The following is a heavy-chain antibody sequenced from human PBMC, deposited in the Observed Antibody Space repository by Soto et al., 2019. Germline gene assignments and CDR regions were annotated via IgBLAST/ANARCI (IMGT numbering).Heavy chain of an antibody. D-gene: IGHD3-10*01. CDR1: GKTFTSYD. J-gene: IGHJ6*02. CDR3: ARAPYYYGSGSSASYYYYYGMDV. CDR2: MNPNSGNT. Sequence: ASVKLYWKASGKTFTSYDINWVRQDTGQGLEWMGWMNPNSGNTGYAQKFQGRVTMTRNTSISTAYMELSSLRSEDTAVYYCARAPYYYGSGSSASYYYYYGMDVSGQGTTVTVPS. V-gene: IGHV1-8*01.